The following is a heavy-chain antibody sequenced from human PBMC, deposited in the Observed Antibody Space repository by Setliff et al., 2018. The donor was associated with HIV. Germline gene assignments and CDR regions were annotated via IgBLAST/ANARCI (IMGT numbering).Heavy chain of an antibody. CDR1: GGSFSAYY. Sequence: PSETLSLTCAVSGGSFSAYYWSWIRQPPGKGLEWIGDINHSGSTNYSPSLKSRVTISLDTSEKQFSLKLSSVTAADTAVDYCARGPYCSGGSCYSTPTDYWGQGTLVTVSS. CDR3: ARGPYCSGGSCYSTPTDY. V-gene: IGHV4-34*01. D-gene: IGHD2-15*01. CDR2: INHSGST. J-gene: IGHJ4*02.